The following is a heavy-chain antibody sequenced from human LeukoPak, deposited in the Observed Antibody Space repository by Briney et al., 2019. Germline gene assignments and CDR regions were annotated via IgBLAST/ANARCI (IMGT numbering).Heavy chain of an antibody. D-gene: IGHD3-9*01. V-gene: IGHV3-11*06. CDR2: ISSSSYT. J-gene: IGHJ4*02. CDR3: ARASRYFDWLLSHFDY. Sequence: PGGCLRLSCAASGFTFSDYYMSWIRQAPGKGLEWVSYISSSSYTNYADSVKGRFTISRDNAKNSLYLQMNSLRAEDTAVYYCARASRYFDWLLSHFDYWGQGTLVTVSS. CDR1: GFTFSDYY.